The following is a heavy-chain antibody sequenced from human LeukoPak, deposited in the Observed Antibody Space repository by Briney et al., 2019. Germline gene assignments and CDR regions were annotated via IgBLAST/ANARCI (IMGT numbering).Heavy chain of an antibody. Sequence: PGGSLRLSCAASGFTFSSYWMSWVRQAPGKGLEWVANIKQDGSEKYYVDSVEGRFTISRDNAKNSLYLQMNSLRAEDTAVYYCAKHSGSMIVVVIAYYFDYWGQGTLVTVSS. D-gene: IGHD3-22*01. CDR1: GFTFSSYW. J-gene: IGHJ4*02. CDR2: IKQDGSEK. CDR3: AKHSGSMIVVVIAYYFDY. V-gene: IGHV3-7*03.